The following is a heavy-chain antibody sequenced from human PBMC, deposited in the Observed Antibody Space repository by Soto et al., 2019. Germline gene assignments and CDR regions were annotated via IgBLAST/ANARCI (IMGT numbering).Heavy chain of an antibody. CDR1: GGSISSGGYY. V-gene: IGHV4-31*03. D-gene: IGHD2-15*01. J-gene: IGHJ4*02. CDR3: ARERVGYCSGGSCYDLDY. Sequence: QVQLQESGPGLVKPSQTLSLTCTVSGGSISSGGYYWSWIRQHPGKGLEGIGYIYYRGSTYYNPSLKSRVTISVDTSKNQFSLKLSSVTAADTAVYYCARERVGYCSGGSCYDLDYWGQGTLVTVSS. CDR2: IYYRGST.